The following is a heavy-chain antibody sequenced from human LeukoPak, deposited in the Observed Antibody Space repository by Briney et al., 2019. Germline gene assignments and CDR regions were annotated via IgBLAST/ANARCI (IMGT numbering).Heavy chain of an antibody. V-gene: IGHV6-1*01. J-gene: IGHJ6*02. Sequence: SQTLSLTFAISGDSVSSNSAAWNWFRQSPSRGLEWLGRTYYKSKWSNDYAVSVKSRITVNPDTSKNQFSLQLNSVTPEDTAVYYCARRFKEVTPSDIRYYGMDVWGQGTTVTVSS. CDR2: TYYKSKWSN. D-gene: IGHD2-15*01. CDR3: ARRFKEVTPSDIRYYGMDV. CDR1: GDSVSSNSAA.